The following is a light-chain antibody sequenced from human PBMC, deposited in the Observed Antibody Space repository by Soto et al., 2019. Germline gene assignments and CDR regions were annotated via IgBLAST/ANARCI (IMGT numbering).Light chain of an antibody. J-gene: IGKJ4*01. Sequence: EIVLTQSPHTLSLSPGERASLSCRTSQTISSSYFAWYQQKPGQSPRLLVYAASIRAPGIPDRFSGSGSGADFTLTISRLEPADFAVYSCQHYDCSLTFGGGTRVEIK. CDR1: QTISSSY. CDR3: QHYDCSLT. V-gene: IGKV3-20*01. CDR2: AAS.